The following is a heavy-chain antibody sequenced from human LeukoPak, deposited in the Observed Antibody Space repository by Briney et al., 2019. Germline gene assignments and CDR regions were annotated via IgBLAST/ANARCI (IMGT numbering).Heavy chain of an antibody. CDR1: GYTFTSYY. CDR3: ARASGYSGYDDYYYYMDV. J-gene: IGHJ6*03. D-gene: IGHD5-12*01. Sequence: GASVKVSCKASGYTFTSYYMHWVRQAPGQGLEWMGIINPSGGSTSYAQKFQGRVTMTRDMSTSTVYMELSSLRSEDTAVYYCARASGYSGYDDYYYYMDVWGKGTTVTVSS. V-gene: IGHV1-46*01. CDR2: INPSGGST.